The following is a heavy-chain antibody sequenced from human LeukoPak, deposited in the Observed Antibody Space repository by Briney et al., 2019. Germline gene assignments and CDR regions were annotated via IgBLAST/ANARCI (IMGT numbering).Heavy chain of an antibody. CDR2: ISGGGGST. CDR1: GFTFSSYA. D-gene: IGHD2-21*01. V-gene: IGHV3-23*01. CDR3: AKDLPGDSEVSDY. Sequence: GGSLRLSCAASGFTFSSYAMTWVRQAPGKGLEWVSTISGGGGSTYYADSVKGRFTISRDNSKNILYLQMNSLKAEDTAVYYCAKDLPGDSEVSDYWGQGTLVTVSS. J-gene: IGHJ4*02.